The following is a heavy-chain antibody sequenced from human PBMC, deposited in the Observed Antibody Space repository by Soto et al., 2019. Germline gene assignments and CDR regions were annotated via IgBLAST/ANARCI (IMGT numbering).Heavy chain of an antibody. J-gene: IGHJ6*02. CDR2: ISYDGSNK. CDR1: GFTFSSYA. V-gene: IGHV3-30-3*01. D-gene: IGHD6-19*01. CDR3: AGLPSIAVAGGFMYYYGMDV. Sequence: QVQLVESGGGVVQPGRSPRLACAASGFTFSSYAMHWVRQAPGKGLGRVAVISYDGSNKYYADSVKGRFTISRDNSKNAQYLHMNSLRAEDTAVYYCAGLPSIAVAGGFMYYYGMDVWGQGTTVTVSS.